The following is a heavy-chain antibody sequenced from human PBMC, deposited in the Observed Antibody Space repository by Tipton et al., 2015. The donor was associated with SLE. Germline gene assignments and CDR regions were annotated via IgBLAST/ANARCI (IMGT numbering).Heavy chain of an antibody. J-gene: IGHJ4*02. CDR3: ARIRYAYDSSGYSLFDS. D-gene: IGHD3-22*01. Sequence: TLSLTCTVSGASISRYYWSWIRQSPGKGLEWIGYIHYSGSTRYNPSLTSRVTISIDTSKNQFSLNLTSMTAADTAVYYCARIRYAYDSSGYSLFDSWGQGTLVTISS. CDR1: GASISRYY. V-gene: IGHV4-59*13. CDR2: IHYSGST.